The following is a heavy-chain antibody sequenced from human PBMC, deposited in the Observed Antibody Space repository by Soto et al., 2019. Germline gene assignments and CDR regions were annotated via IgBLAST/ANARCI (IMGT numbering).Heavy chain of an antibody. D-gene: IGHD2-8*01. V-gene: IGHV4-34*01. CDR1: GGSFSGYY. Sequence: PSETLSLTCAVYGGSFSGYYWSWIRQPPGKGLEWIGEINHSGSTNYNPSLKSRVTISVDTSKNQFSLKLSSVTAADTAVYYCARLRPTVLMVYTYYFDYWGLGTLVTVSS. CDR3: ARLRPTVLMVYTYYFDY. J-gene: IGHJ4*02. CDR2: INHSGST.